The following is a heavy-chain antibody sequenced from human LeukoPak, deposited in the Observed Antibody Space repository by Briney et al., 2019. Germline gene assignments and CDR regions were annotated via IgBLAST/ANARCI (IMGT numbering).Heavy chain of an antibody. V-gene: IGHV1-2*02. CDR1: GYTFTGYY. D-gene: IGHD3-9*01. CDR2: INPNSGDT. Sequence: GASVKVPCKASGYTFTGYYVHWVRQAPGQGLEWMGWINPNSGDTNYAQKFQGRVTMTRDTSISTAYMELSRLRSDDTAVYYCARVGPEILTGYLYWGQGTLVTVSS. CDR3: ARVGPEILTGYLY. J-gene: IGHJ4*02.